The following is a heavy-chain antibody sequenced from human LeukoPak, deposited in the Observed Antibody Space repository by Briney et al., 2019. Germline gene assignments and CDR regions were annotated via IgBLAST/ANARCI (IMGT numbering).Heavy chain of an antibody. J-gene: IGHJ6*02. CDR1: GGSISSSSYY. CDR2: IYHSGST. D-gene: IGHD3-10*01. Sequence: SETLSLTCTVSGGSISSSSYYWGWIRQPPGKGLEWIGSIYHSGSTYYNPSLQSRVTISVDRSKNQFSLKVTSVTAADTAVYYCARERLWFGELYPYGMDVWGQGTTVTVSS. CDR3: ARERLWFGELYPYGMDV. V-gene: IGHV4-39*07.